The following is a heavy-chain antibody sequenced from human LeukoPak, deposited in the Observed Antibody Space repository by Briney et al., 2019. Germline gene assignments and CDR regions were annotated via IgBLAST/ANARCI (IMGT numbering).Heavy chain of an antibody. J-gene: IGHJ4*02. CDR2: ISGSGSDT. D-gene: IGHD2-15*01. CDR1: GFSFNTYG. V-gene: IGHV3-23*01. CDR3: AKKRDSHETLYFFDS. Sequence: GSLRLSCAASGFSFNTYGMTWVRQAPGKGLEWVSAISGSGSDTYYADSVQGRFTISRDSSKNTLSLQMDSLRAEDTAVYYCAKKRDSHETLYFFDSWGQGILVTVSS.